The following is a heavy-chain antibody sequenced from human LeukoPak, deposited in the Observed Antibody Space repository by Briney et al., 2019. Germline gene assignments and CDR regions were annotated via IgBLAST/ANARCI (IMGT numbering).Heavy chain of an antibody. CDR2: IYYSGST. CDR1: GGSISSYY. D-gene: IGHD6-13*01. Sequence: SETLSLTCTVSGGSISSYYWSWIRQPPGKGLEWIGYIYYSGSTNYNPSLKSRVTISVDTSKNQFSLKLSSVNAADTAVYYCARQIAAAGTLDYWGQGTLVTVSS. CDR3: ARQIAAAGTLDY. V-gene: IGHV4-59*08. J-gene: IGHJ4*02.